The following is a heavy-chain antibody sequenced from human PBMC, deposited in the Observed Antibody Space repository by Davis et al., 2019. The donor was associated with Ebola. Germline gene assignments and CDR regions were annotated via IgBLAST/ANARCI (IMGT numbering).Heavy chain of an antibody. CDR2: INHSGST. J-gene: IGHJ6*02. Sequence: GSLRLSCTVSGGSISSYYWSWIRQPPGKGLEWIGEINHSGSTNYNPSLKSRVTISVDTSKNQFSLKLSSVTAADTAVYYCARDFKGLGSDFWAGSNYYYYGMDVWGQGTTVTVSS. V-gene: IGHV4-34*01. CDR1: GGSISSYY. CDR3: ARDFKGLGSDFWAGSNYYYYGMDV. D-gene: IGHD3-3*01.